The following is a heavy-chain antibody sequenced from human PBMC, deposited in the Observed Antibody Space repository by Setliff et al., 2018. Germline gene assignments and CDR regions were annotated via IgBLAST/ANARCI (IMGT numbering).Heavy chain of an antibody. D-gene: IGHD1-1*01. Sequence: GESLKISCKASGYIFTNYWIGWVRQMPGKGLEWMGVIYPGDSETRYSPSFQGQFTMSVDTSINTAYLQWNSLKASDTALYFCARLPSTGSAFFQHWGQGTLVTVS. CDR2: IYPGDSET. CDR3: ARLPSTGSAFFQH. J-gene: IGHJ1*01. CDR1: GYIFTNYW. V-gene: IGHV5-51*01.